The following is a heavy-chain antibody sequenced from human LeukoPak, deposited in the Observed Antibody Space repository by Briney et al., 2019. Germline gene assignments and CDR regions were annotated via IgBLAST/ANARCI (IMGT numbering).Heavy chain of an antibody. CDR2: IDQDESRK. J-gene: IGHJ4*02. V-gene: IGHV3-7*03. D-gene: IGHD5-24*01. Sequence: GGSLRLSCAASGFTFSDYNINWVRQAPGKGLEWVANIDQDESRKFYVDSVKGRFTISRDNAKNSLYLQMNSLRAEDTAVYYCTRDSGWLKLFYWGQGTLVTVSS. CDR3: TRDSGWLKLFY. CDR1: GFTFSDYN.